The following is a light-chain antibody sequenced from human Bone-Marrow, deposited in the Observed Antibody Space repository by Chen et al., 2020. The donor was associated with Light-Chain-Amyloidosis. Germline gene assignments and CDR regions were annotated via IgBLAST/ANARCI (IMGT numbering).Light chain of an antibody. V-gene: IGLV8-61*01. J-gene: IGLJ3*02. CDR3: ALYMTTGTWV. Sequence: QTAVTQEPSFSVSPGGTVTLTCGLTSRSVSTGYYPSWYQQTPGQAPRTLIYNTHTRSSGVPDRFSGSIIGDKAALTITGAQAEDESHWYCALYMTTGTWVFGGGTKLTVL. CDR1: SRSVSTGYY. CDR2: NTH.